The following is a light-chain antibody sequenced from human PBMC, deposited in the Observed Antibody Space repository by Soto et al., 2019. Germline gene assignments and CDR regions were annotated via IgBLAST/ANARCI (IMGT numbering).Light chain of an antibody. CDR3: QQYSRSPIT. CDR2: GAS. CDR1: QSVSSY. V-gene: IGKV3-20*01. J-gene: IGKJ5*01. Sequence: EIVLTQSPATLSLSPGERATLSCRASQSVSSYLAWYQQKPGQAPRLLIYGASSRATGIPDRFSGSGSGTDFTLTISRLEPEDFAVYYCQQYSRSPITFGQGTRLEIK.